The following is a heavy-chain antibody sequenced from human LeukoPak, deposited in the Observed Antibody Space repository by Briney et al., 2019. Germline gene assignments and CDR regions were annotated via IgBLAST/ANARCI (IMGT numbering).Heavy chain of an antibody. V-gene: IGHV1-8*01. CDR2: MNPNSGNT. CDR3: ARGSTWGFELSDY. Sequence: ASVKVSCKASGYTFASYDINWVRQATGQGLEWLGWMNPNSGNTGYAQKFQGRVTMTRNTSISTAYMEPSSLRSEYTAVYYCARGSTWGFELSDYWGQGTLVTVSS. J-gene: IGHJ4*02. D-gene: IGHD7-27*01. CDR1: GYTFASYD.